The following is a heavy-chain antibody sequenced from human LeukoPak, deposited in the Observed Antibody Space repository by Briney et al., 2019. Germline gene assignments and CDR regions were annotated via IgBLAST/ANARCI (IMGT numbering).Heavy chain of an antibody. CDR1: GGSFSGYY. D-gene: IGHD6-19*01. V-gene: IGHV4-59*01. CDR3: ASFLAVAGTFTFDY. J-gene: IGHJ4*02. CDR2: IYYSGST. Sequence: KTSETLSLTCAVYGGSFSGYYWSWIRQPPGKGLEWIGYIYYSGSTNYNPSLKSRVTISVDTSKNQFSLKLSSVTAADTAVYYCASFLAVAGTFTFDYWGQGTLVTVSS.